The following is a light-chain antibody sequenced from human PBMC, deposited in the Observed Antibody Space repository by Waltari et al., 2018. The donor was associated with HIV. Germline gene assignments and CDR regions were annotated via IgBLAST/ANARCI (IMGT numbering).Light chain of an antibody. V-gene: IGLV2-8*01. J-gene: IGLJ2*01. CDR1: SIDVGGYNY. Sequence: QSALTQHPSASGSPGQSVTISCTGTSIDVGGYNYVSWYQQHPGHAPKLIIYEVTERPSGVPDRFSGSKSGNTASLTVSGLQAEDEADYYCSSYAGSNKLVFGGGTKLTVV. CDR3: SSYAGSNKLV. CDR2: EVT.